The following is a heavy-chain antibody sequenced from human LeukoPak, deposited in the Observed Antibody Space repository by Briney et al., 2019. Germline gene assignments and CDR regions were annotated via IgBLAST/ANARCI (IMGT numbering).Heavy chain of an antibody. CDR1: GFTFSSYA. CDR3: AREGYYDSSGYYHTDNWFDP. Sequence: GGSLRLSCAASGFTFSSYAMSWVRQAPGRGPEWVAVIWYDGSNKYYADSVKGRFTISRDNSKNTLYLQMNSLRAEDTAVYYCAREGYYDSSGYYHTDNWFDPWGQGTLVTVSS. D-gene: IGHD3-22*01. CDR2: IWYDGSNK. J-gene: IGHJ5*02. V-gene: IGHV3-33*08.